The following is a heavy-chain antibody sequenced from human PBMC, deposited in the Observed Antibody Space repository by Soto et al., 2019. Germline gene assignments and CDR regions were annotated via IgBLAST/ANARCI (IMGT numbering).Heavy chain of an antibody. V-gene: IGHV3-23*01. CDR1: GFTFSSYG. D-gene: IGHD2-8*01. CDR3: AKDRLTVAKFDAIDI. Sequence: EVLLLESGGGLVQPGGSLRLSCAASGFTFSSYGMGWVRQAPGKGLEWVSGLSASGGSTYYADSVKGRSTISRDNSRNTVYLQIKRLRAEGTAVYYCAKDRLTVAKFDAIDIWGQGTMVVVSS. CDR2: LSASGGST. J-gene: IGHJ3*02.